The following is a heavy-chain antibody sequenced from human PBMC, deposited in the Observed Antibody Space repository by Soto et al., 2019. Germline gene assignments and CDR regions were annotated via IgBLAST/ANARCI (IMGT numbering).Heavy chain of an antibody. V-gene: IGHV1-69*13. Sequence: ASVKVSCKASGGTFSSYAISWVRQAPGQGLEWMGGIIPIFGTANYAQKFQGRVTITADESTSTAYMELSSLRSEDTAVYYCARALIAAAAQFPYYFDYWGQGTLVTVSS. CDR3: ARALIAAAAQFPYYFDY. CDR1: GGTFSSYA. D-gene: IGHD6-13*01. CDR2: IIPIFGTA. J-gene: IGHJ4*02.